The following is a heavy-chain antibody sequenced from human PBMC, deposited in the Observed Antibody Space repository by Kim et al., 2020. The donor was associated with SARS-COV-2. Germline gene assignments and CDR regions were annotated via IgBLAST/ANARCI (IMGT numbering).Heavy chain of an antibody. CDR1: GGSISSSSYY. CDR3: AGGIAAADYYYYGMDV. Sequence: SETLSLTCTVSGGSISSSSYYWGWIRQPPGKGLEWIGSIYYSGSTYYNPTLKSRVTISVDTSKNQFSLKLSSVTAADTAVYYCAGGIAAADYYYYGMDVWGQGTTVTVSS. CDR2: IYYSGST. V-gene: IGHV4-39*01. J-gene: IGHJ6*02. D-gene: IGHD6-13*01.